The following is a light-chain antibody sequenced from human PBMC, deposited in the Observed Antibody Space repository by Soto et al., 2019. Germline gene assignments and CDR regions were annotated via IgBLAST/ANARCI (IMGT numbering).Light chain of an antibody. CDR1: SSDFGGYDY. CDR2: DVS. Sequence: QSALTQPASVSGSPGQSITISCTGTSSDFGGYDYVSWYQQYPGKAPKLMIYDVSNRPSGVSNRFSGSKSGNTASLTISGLQAEDEADYYCSSYTDRATLVYVFGTGTKLTVL. J-gene: IGLJ1*01. V-gene: IGLV2-14*01. CDR3: SSYTDRATLVYV.